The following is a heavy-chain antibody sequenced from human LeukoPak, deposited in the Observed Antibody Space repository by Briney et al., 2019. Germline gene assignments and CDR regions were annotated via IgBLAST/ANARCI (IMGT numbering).Heavy chain of an antibody. CDR2: IYSYSGDT. Sequence: GASVKDSCKASGYTFTGYYIHWVRQAPGQELEWMGWIYSYSGDTNYAQNFQGRVTMIRDTSISTAYMELSSLKSDDTAVYYCARDRNSGSSLDIWGQGTMLTVSS. CDR3: ARDRNSGSSLDI. D-gene: IGHD6-6*01. V-gene: IGHV1-2*02. J-gene: IGHJ3*02. CDR1: GYTFTGYY.